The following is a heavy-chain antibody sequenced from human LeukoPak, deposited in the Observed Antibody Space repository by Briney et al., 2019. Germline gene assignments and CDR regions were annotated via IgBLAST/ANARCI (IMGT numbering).Heavy chain of an antibody. J-gene: IGHJ4*02. CDR1: GFTFSTYY. Sequence: LRLSCAASGFTFSTYYMNWVRQPPGKGLEWIGSIYYSGSTYCNPSLKSRVTISVDTSKNQFSLKLSSVTAADTAVYYCGVGESSGGPFDYWGQGTLVTVSS. D-gene: IGHD4-23*01. V-gene: IGHV4-39*07. CDR2: IYYSGST. CDR3: GVGESSGGPFDY.